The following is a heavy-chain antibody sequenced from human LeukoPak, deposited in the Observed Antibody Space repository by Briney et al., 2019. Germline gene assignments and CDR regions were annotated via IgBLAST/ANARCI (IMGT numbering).Heavy chain of an antibody. Sequence: SETLSLPRSVSGGSISRYYWSWIRQPAGKGLEWIGRLYYSGSTKYHPSLKCRLTMSGDVSKNQFSLKLRSVSAADTAVYYCARDFNRAFDPWGQGTLVTVSS. CDR3: ARDFNRAFDP. CDR2: LYYSGST. J-gene: IGHJ5*02. CDR1: GGSISRYY. V-gene: IGHV4-4*07.